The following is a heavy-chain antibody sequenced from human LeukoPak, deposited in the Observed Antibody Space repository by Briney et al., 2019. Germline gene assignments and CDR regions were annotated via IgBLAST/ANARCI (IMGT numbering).Heavy chain of an antibody. J-gene: IGHJ4*02. CDR1: GGSFSGYY. Sequence: PSETLSLTCAVYGGSFSGYYWSWLRQPPGKGLEWIGSIYYSGSTYYNPSLKSRVTISVDTSKNQFSLKLSSVTAADTAVYYCARHPARYYGSGSFDYWGQGTLVTVSS. V-gene: IGHV4-34*01. D-gene: IGHD3-10*01. CDR3: ARHPARYYGSGSFDY. CDR2: IYYSGST.